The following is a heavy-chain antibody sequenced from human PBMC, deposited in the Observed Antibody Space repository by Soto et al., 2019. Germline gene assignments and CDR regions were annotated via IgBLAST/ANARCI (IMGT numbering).Heavy chain of an antibody. CDR1: GFTFSDYY. J-gene: IGHJ5*02. CDR3: AKDQGSSSGWYP. V-gene: IGHV3-23*01. Sequence: GGSLRLSCAASGFTFSDYYMSWIRQAPRKGLEWVSAISGGGGTTYYADSVKGRFTISRDNSKNTMYLQMNSLRAEDTAVYYCAKDQGSSSGWYPWGQGTLVTVSS. D-gene: IGHD6-19*01. CDR2: ISGGGGTT.